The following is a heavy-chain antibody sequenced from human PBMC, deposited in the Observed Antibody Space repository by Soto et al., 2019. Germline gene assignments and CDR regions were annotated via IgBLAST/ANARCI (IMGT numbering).Heavy chain of an antibody. V-gene: IGHV1-18*01. Sequence: ASVKVSCKASGYTFTSYGISWVRQAPGQGLEWMGWISAYNGNTNYAQKLQGRVTMTEDTSTDTAYMELSSLRSDDTAVYYCARDRVITMIVVARDAFDIWGQGTMVTVSS. CDR3: ARDRVITMIVVARDAFDI. CDR2: ISAYNGNT. CDR1: GYTFTSYG. D-gene: IGHD3-22*01. J-gene: IGHJ3*02.